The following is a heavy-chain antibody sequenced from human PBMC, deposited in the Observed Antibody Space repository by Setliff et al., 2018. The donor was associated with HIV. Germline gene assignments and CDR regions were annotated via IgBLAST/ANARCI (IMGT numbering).Heavy chain of an antibody. CDR3: ARHSHYDRSGYYYHKMPDDAFDI. CDR1: GYKFTGYW. D-gene: IGHD3-22*01. J-gene: IGHJ3*02. V-gene: IGHV5-51*01. Sequence: GESLKISCKGSGYKFTGYWIGWARQMPGKSLEWMGIIYPGDSDTRYSPSFQGQVAISTDKSISTAFLQWSSLKASDTAMYYCARHSHYDRSGYYYHKMPDDAFDIWGLGTMVTVSS. CDR2: IYPGDSDT.